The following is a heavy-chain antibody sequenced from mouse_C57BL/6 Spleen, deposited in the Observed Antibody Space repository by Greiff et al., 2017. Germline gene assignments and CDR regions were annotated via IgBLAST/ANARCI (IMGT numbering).Heavy chain of an antibody. J-gene: IGHJ3*01. CDR3: ARNYGSSLGFAY. CDR1: GYTFTSYW. D-gene: IGHD1-1*01. CDR2: IDPSDSYT. V-gene: IGHV1-50*01. Sequence: QVHVKQPGAELVKPGASVKLSCKASGYTFTSYWMQWVKQRPGQGLEWIGEIDPSDSYTNYNQKFKGKATLTVDTSSSTAYMQLSSLTSEDSAVYYCARNYGSSLGFAYWGQGTLVTVSA.